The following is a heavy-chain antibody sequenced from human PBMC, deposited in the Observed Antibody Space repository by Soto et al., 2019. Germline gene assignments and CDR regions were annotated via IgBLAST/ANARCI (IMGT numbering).Heavy chain of an antibody. CDR2: ISSTSGTI. CDR1: GFGVSTYG. D-gene: IGHD6-19*01. J-gene: IGHJ6*02. CDR3: ANQKIRFSVAGTLYGLGV. Sequence: AGSLELSCEACGFGVSTYGMNWVRQAPGKGLEWISYISSTSGTIYYADSVKGRFTIFRDNAKNSLFLQMNGLRDDDTAVYYCANQKIRFSVAGTLYGLGVWGQGTTVTVAS. V-gene: IGHV3-48*02.